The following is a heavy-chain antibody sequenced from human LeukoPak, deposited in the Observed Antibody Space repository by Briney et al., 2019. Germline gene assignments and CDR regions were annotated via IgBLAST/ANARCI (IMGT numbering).Heavy chain of an antibody. CDR3: AREDDSSGSLDY. D-gene: IGHD3-22*01. CDR1: GGSISSGGYY. V-gene: IGHV4-31*03. Sequence: SQTLSLTCTVSGGSISSGGYYWSWIRQHSGKGLEWIGYIYYSGSTYYNPSLKSRVTISVDTSKNQFSLKLSSVTAAYTAVYYCAREDDSSGSLDYWGQGTLVTVSS. CDR2: IYYSGST. J-gene: IGHJ4*02.